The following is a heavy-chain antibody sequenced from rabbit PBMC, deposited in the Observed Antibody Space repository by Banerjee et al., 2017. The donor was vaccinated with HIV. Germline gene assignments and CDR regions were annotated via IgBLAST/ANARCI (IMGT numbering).Heavy chain of an antibody. CDR2: IYVGSSGTI. J-gene: IGHJ3*01. Sequence: QSLEESGGDLVKPGASLTLTCTASGFAFSSSVYMCWVRQAPGKGLEWIACIYVGSSGTIYYASWAKGRFTISKTSSTTVTLQMTSLTAADTATYFCARDYSGPGAYGLGLWGQGTLVTVS. CDR3: ARDYSGPGAYGLGL. V-gene: IGHV1S40*01. CDR1: GFAFSSSVY. D-gene: IGHD3-1*01.